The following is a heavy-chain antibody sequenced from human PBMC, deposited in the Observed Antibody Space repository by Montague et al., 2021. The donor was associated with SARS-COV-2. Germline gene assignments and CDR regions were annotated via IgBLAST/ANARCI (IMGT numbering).Heavy chain of an antibody. D-gene: IGHD1-1*01. Sequence: CAISGDSVSSSTVAWNWLRQSPSRGLEWLGRTYFRSSFYNDYALSVKSRLNIQPDSAKNQFSLQLTSVTAADTAVYYCARAQTTCFIANCVNYFDYWGQGALVTVSS. CDR1: GDSVSSSTVA. CDR3: ARAQTTCFIANCVNYFDY. CDR2: TYFRSSFYN. J-gene: IGHJ4*02. V-gene: IGHV6-1*01.